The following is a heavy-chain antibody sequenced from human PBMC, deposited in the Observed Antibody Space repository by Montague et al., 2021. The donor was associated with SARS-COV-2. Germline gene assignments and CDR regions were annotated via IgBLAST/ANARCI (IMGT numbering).Heavy chain of an antibody. CDR2: IYYSSST. CDR1: GGSISSYY. Sequence: SETLSLTCTVSGGSISSYYWCWIWQPPAKGLERIGYIYYSSSTNYNPSLKSRVTISVYTSTTQFSLKLSSVTAAATAVYYCARHPSGSFPRYDLDLWGQGTPVTVSS. J-gene: IGHJ6*02. D-gene: IGHD2-15*01. V-gene: IGHV4-59*08. CDR3: ARHPSGSFPRYDLDL.